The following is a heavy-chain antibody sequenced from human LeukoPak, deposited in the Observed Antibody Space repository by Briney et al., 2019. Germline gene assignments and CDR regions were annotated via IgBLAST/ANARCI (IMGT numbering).Heavy chain of an antibody. Sequence: ASVKVSCKASGYTFTSYDINWVRQATGQGLEWMGWMNPNSGNTGYAQKFQGRVTMTRNTSISTAYMELSSLRSEDTAVYYCARGWRTLWFGELLSTNWFDPWGQGTLVTVSS. J-gene: IGHJ5*02. CDR2: MNPNSGNT. CDR3: ARGWRTLWFGELLSTNWFDP. CDR1: GYTFTSYD. V-gene: IGHV1-8*01. D-gene: IGHD3-10*01.